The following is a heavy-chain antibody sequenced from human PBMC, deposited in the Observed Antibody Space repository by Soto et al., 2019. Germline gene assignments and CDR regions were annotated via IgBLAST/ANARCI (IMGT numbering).Heavy chain of an antibody. D-gene: IGHD3-10*01. Sequence: GGSLRLSCAASGFTFSNYALSWVRQAPGKGLEWVSGIDESGTNTYYADSVKGRFTISRDNSRNTLYLETNSLRAEDTAVYHCAKESLGRHFDFYYWGQGTLVTAPQ. CDR1: GFTFSNYA. CDR2: IDESGTNT. J-gene: IGHJ4*02. CDR3: AKESLGRHFDFYY. V-gene: IGHV3-23*01.